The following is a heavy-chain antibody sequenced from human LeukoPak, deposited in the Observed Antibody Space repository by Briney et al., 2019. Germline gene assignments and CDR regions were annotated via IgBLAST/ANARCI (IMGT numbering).Heavy chain of an antibody. CDR2: INHSGNT. D-gene: IGHD2-21*02. Sequence: SETLSLTCTVSGGSISSGGYYWSWIRQPPGKGLEWIAEINHSGNTYYNPSLRSRVSVSIDTSKNQFPLKLSSVTAADTAVYYCARGHSSVVTAIPYYFDYWGRGTLVTVSS. CDR3: ARGHSSVVTAIPYYFDY. CDR1: GGSISSGGYY. V-gene: IGHV4-39*01. J-gene: IGHJ4*02.